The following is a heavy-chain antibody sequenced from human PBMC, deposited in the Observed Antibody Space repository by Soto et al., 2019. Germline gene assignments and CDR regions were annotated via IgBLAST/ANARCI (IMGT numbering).Heavy chain of an antibody. CDR2: ISPASTYI. D-gene: IGHD2-15*01. CDR1: GLNFENCS. J-gene: IGHJ4*02. V-gene: IGHV3-21*04. CDR3: AADTGDIEVVPATT. Sequence: GGSLRLSCAASGLNFENCSMNWVRQPPGKGPEWLASISPASTYIRYADSVKGRFTISRDNARNSLSLQMMSLRADDTAMYFCAADTGDIEVVPATTWGQGTLVTVSS.